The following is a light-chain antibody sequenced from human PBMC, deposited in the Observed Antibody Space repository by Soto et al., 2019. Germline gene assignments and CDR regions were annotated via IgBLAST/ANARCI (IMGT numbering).Light chain of an antibody. J-gene: IGLJ1*01. CDR3: CSYAGSYFYV. CDR2: DVS. CDR1: SSDVGSYNY. V-gene: IGLV2-11*01. Sequence: QSALPQPRSVSGSPGQSVTISCTGTSSDVGSYNYVSWYQQHPGKAPKLMIYDVSKRPSGVPDRFSGSKSGNTASLTISGLQAEDEAAYYCCSYAGSYFYVFGTGTKVTVL.